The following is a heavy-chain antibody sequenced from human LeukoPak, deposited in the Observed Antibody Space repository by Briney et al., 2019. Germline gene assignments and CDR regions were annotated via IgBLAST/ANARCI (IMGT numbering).Heavy chain of an antibody. J-gene: IGHJ5*02. Sequence: GGSLRLSCAASGFTFSSYGMHWVRQAPGKGLEWVSAISGSGGSTYYADSVKGRFTISRDNSKNTLYLQMNSLRAEDTAVYYCAANPNTVWGQQLVLERFDPWGQGTLVTVSS. CDR3: AANPNTVWGQQLVLERFDP. CDR2: ISGSGGST. D-gene: IGHD6-13*01. CDR1: GFTFSSYG. V-gene: IGHV3-23*01.